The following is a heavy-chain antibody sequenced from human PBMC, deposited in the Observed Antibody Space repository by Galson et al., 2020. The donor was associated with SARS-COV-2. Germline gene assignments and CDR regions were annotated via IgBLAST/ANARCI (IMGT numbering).Heavy chain of an antibody. CDR2: MHTTGAT. CDR1: GDSITSDSRY. CDR3: ARDVTIFDRGSRFDL. V-gene: IGHV4-61*02. Sequence: SETLSLTCTVSGDSITSDSRYWSWIRQPAGPGLEWIGRMHTTGATNYNPSLKSRVTLSVDTSKNQFSLKVNSVTAADTAVYYCARDVTIFDRGSRFDLWGQGTMVTVSS. D-gene: IGHD3-3*01. J-gene: IGHJ5*02.